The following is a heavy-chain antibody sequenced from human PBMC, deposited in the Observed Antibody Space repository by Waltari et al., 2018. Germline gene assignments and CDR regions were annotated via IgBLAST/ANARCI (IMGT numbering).Heavy chain of an antibody. D-gene: IGHD3-22*01. CDR2: ISGSGGST. Sequence: EVQLVESGGGLVQPGGSLRLSCAASGFTFSSYAMSWVRQAPGRGLEWVSAISGSGGSTYYADSVKGRFTISRDNSKNTLYLQMNSLRAEDTAVYYCAKDFGYYYDSSGSPFDYWGQGTLVTVSS. CDR1: GFTFSSYA. J-gene: IGHJ4*02. CDR3: AKDFGYYYDSSGSPFDY. V-gene: IGHV3-23*04.